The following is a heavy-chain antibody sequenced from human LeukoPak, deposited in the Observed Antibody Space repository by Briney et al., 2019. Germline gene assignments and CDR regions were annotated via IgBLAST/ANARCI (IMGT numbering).Heavy chain of an antibody. Sequence: GGSLRLSCAASGFTVSNSYMSWVRQAPGKGPEWVSVIYSGGSTYYSDSVKGRFTISRDNSKNTLYLQMSSLRAEDTAVYYCARVTDGGVFDMWGQGTMVTVSS. J-gene: IGHJ3*02. V-gene: IGHV3-53*01. CDR2: IYSGGST. D-gene: IGHD2-8*02. CDR3: ARVTDGGVFDM. CDR1: GFTVSNSY.